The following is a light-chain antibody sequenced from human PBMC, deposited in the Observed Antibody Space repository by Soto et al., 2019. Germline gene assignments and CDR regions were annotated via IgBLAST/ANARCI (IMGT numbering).Light chain of an antibody. CDR1: SSDVGGYKY. CDR3: SSFTSTSTLYI. Sequence: QSVLTQPASVSGSPGQSITISCTGTSSDVGGYKYVSWYQQHPGKAPKLMIYEVSNRPSGVSNRFSGSKSGNTASLTIYGLQAEDEADYYCSSFTSTSTLYIFGSGTKVTVL. V-gene: IGLV2-14*01. CDR2: EVS. J-gene: IGLJ1*01.